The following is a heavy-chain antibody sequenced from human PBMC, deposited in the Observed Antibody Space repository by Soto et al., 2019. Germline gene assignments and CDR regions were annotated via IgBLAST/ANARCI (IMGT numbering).Heavy chain of an antibody. CDR1: GGSVSSVDYF. D-gene: IGHD6-19*01. CDR3: TREGTSSGWYSFFY. CDR2: IHDSGST. Sequence: PSETLALTCTVSGGSVSSVDYFGTWVRQPPGKGLEWIGYIHDSGSTNYNPSLKSRVTISVDSSKNQFSLKLSSVTAADTAVYYCTREGTSSGWYSFFYWGQGTRVTVSS. V-gene: IGHV4-61*08. J-gene: IGHJ4*02.